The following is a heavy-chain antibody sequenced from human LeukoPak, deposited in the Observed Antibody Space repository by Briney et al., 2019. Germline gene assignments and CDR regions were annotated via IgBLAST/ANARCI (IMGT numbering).Heavy chain of an antibody. CDR3: ARHPLDY. V-gene: IGHV1-18*01. CDR1: GYIFTNHG. CDR2: MSAYNGDT. Sequence: ASVKVSCKASGYIFTNHGISWVRQAPGQGLERMGWMSAYNGDTHYAQKFRGRVTMTTDTSTTTAYMELRSLTSDDTAVYYCARHPLDYWGQGTLVTVSS. J-gene: IGHJ4*02.